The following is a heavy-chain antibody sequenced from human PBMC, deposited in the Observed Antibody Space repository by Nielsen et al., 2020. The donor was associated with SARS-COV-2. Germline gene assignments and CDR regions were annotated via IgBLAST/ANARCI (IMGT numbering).Heavy chain of an antibody. CDR1: VYTFPSLV. CDR3: ARATYVGSWGHFDY. Sequence: ASVKVSCKASVYTFPSLVISWVRQAPGQGLEWMGWISAYNGNTNYAQKLQGRVTMTTDTSTSTAYMELRSMRSDDTAVYYCARATYVGSWGHFDYWRQGTLVTVSS. D-gene: IGHD3-10*01. V-gene: IGHV1-18*01. CDR2: ISAYNGNT. J-gene: IGHJ4*02.